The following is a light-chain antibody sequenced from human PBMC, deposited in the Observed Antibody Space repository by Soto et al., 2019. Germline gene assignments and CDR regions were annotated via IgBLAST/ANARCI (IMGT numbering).Light chain of an antibody. J-gene: IGLJ2*01. V-gene: IGLV1-44*01. CDR1: SSNIGGHT. CDR2: SHN. Sequence: QSVLTQPPSASGTPGQRVTISCSGSSSNIGGHTVNWYQQLPGTAPKLLIYSHNQRPSGVPDRFSGSKSGTSASLAISGLQSEDEADYYCAAWDDSLNGHVIFGGGTKLTVL. CDR3: AAWDDSLNGHVI.